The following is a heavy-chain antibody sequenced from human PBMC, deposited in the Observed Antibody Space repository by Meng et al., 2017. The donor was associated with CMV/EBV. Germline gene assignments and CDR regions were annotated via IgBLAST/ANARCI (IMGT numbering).Heavy chain of an antibody. CDR2: IYYSGST. Sequence: GSLRLSRTVSGGSVSSGSYYWSWIRQPPGKGLEWIGYIYYSGSTNYNPSLKSRVTISVDTSKNQFSLKLSSVTAADTAVYYCATHILANYYDSSGYVYWGQGTLVTVSS. CDR3: ATHILANYYDSSGYVY. CDR1: GGSVSSGSYY. J-gene: IGHJ4*02. V-gene: IGHV4-61*01. D-gene: IGHD3-22*01.